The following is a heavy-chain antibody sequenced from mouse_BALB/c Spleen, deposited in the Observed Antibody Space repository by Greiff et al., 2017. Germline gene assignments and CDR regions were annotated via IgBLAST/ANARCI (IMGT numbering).Heavy chain of an antibody. Sequence: DVMLVESGGDLVKPGGSLKLSCAASGFTFSSYGMSWVRQTPDKRLEWVATISSGGSYTYYPDSVKGRFTISRDNAKNTLYLQMSSLKSEDTAMYYCARHGGSEAYYRYDGGAWFAYWGQGTLVTVSA. CDR3: ARHGGSEAYYRYDGGAWFAY. J-gene: IGHJ3*01. V-gene: IGHV5-6*02. D-gene: IGHD2-14*01. CDR2: ISSGGSYT. CDR1: GFTFSSYG.